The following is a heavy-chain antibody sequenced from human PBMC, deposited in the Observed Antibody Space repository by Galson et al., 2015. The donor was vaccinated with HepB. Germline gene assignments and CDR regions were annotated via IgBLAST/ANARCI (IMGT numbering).Heavy chain of an antibody. D-gene: IGHD2-2*01. CDR1: GFTFSSYD. CDR2: IGTAGDT. Sequence: SLRLSCAASGFTFSSYDMHWVRQATGKGLEWVSAIGTAGDTYYPGSVKGRSTISRENAKNSLYLQMNSLRAGDTAVYYCARGAYCSSTSCYYYYMDVWGKGTTVTVSS. CDR3: ARGAYCSSTSCYYYYMDV. V-gene: IGHV3-13*01. J-gene: IGHJ6*03.